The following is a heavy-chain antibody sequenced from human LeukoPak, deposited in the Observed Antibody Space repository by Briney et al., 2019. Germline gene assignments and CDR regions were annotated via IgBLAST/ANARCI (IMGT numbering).Heavy chain of an antibody. V-gene: IGHV3-23*01. D-gene: IGHD2-15*01. J-gene: IGHJ4*02. CDR1: GFTFSSYP. CDR3: AKFDGSD. Sequence: GGSLRLSCAASGFTFSSYPMNWVRQAPGKGLAWSSGISDSGGITYYTDAVKGRLTSSRDNSKNTLYLQVNSLRAEDTAVYYCAKFDGSDWGQGALGTVSS. CDR2: ISDSGGIT.